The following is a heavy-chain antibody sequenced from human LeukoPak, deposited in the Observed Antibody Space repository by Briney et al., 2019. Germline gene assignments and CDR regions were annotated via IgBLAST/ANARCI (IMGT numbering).Heavy chain of an antibody. CDR1: GFTFSSYS. CDR2: ISSSSSYI. D-gene: IGHD5-18*01. CDR3: ASKDTAMVNSDY. J-gene: IGHJ4*02. V-gene: IGHV3-21*01. Sequence: GGSLRLSCAASGFTFSSYSMNWVRQAPGKGLEWVSSISSSSSYIYYADSVKGRFTISRDNAKNSLYLQMNSLRAEDTAVYYCASKDTAMVNSDYWGQGTLVTVSP.